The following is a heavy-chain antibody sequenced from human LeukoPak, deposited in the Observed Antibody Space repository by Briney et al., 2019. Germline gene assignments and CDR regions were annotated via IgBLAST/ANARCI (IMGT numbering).Heavy chain of an antibody. CDR1: GYTFNNYG. V-gene: IGHV1-18*01. CDR2: ISAYDGNT. CDR3: ARDAYGAYRGYFDY. Sequence: GASVTLSCKASGYTFNNYGVSWVRQAPGQGLEWMGWISAYDGNTDYAQKFQGRVSMTTDTSTSTAYMELRSLRSDDTAVYYCARDAYGAYRGYFDYWGQGTLVTVSS. J-gene: IGHJ4*02. D-gene: IGHD4-17*01.